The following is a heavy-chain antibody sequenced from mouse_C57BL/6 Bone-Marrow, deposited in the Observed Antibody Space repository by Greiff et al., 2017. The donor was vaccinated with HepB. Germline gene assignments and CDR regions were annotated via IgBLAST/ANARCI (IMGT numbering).Heavy chain of an antibody. V-gene: IGHV1-15*01. CDR2: IDPETGGT. CDR3: TRGRDYYGSRYYAMDY. J-gene: IGHJ4*01. CDR1: GYTFTDYE. D-gene: IGHD1-1*01. Sequence: QVQLQQSGAELVRPGASVTLSCKASGYTFTDYEMHWVKQTPVHGLEWIGAIDPETGGTAYNQKFKGKAILTADKSSSTAYMELRSLTSEDSAVYYCTRGRDYYGSRYYAMDYWGQVTSVTVSS.